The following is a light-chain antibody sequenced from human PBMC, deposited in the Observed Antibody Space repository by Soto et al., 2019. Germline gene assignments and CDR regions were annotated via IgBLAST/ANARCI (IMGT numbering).Light chain of an antibody. V-gene: IGKV3-20*01. CDR2: GAS. CDR3: QQYGSSPRT. CDR1: QSVSSSY. Sequence: EIVLTQSPGTLSLSPGERATLSCRASQSVSSSYLAWYQQKPGQAPRLLISGASSRSTGIPDRFSGSGSGTDFTLTISRLAPEDCAVYYCQQYGSSPRTFGQGTKVEIK. J-gene: IGKJ1*01.